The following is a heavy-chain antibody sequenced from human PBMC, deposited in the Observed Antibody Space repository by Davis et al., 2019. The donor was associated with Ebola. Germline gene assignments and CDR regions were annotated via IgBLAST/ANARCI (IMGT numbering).Heavy chain of an antibody. J-gene: IGHJ4*02. CDR3: ARHDAYSSGWCPDY. CDR2: IYAGGSFHAGGST. D-gene: IGHD6-19*01. Sequence: SETLSLTCTVSGGSISGSSDYWGWIHQPPGQGLEWIGYIYAGGSFHAGGSTYYNPSLKSRVTTSIDTSKNQFSLKLTSVTAADTAVYYCARHDAYSSGWCPDYWGQGTLVTVSS. CDR1: GGSISGSSDY. V-gene: IGHV4-39*01.